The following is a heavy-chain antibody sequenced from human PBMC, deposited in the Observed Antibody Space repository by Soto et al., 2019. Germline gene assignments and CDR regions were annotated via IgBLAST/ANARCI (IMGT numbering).Heavy chain of an antibody. CDR3: ARDRFRYYYDSSGYPGNYGMDV. CDR1: GYTFTSYY. D-gene: IGHD3-22*01. CDR2: INPSGGST. V-gene: IGHV1-46*01. J-gene: IGHJ6*02. Sequence: GASVKVSCKASGYTFTSYYMHWVRQAPGQGLEWMGIINPSGGSTSYAQKFQGRVTMTRDTSTSTVYMELSSLRSEDSAVYYCARDRFRYYYDSSGYPGNYGMDVWGQGTTVTVSS.